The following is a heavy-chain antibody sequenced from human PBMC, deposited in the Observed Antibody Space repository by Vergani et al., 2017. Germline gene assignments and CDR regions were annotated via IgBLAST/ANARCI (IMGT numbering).Heavy chain of an antibody. V-gene: IGHV4-39*07. D-gene: IGHD3-10*01. CDR1: NDSVSNTFYY. CDR3: ARDRGLDGDYHFDY. J-gene: IGHJ4*02. Sequence: QVQLQESGPGLVKPSETLSLTCTVSNDSVSNTFYYWGWIRQTPGKGLEWIGSIYYSGNTNYNPSLKSRVTISVDKSKNQFSLKLISVTAADTAVYYCARDRGLDGDYHFDYWGQGILVTVSS. CDR2: IYYSGNT.